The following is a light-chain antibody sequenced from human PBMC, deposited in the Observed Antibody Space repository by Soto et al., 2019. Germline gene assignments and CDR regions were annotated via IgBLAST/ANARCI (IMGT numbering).Light chain of an antibody. CDR1: QTINNY. CDR2: SAS. V-gene: IGKV1-39*01. Sequence: DIQMTQSPSSLFASVGARVPITCRASQTINNYLSWYQQKPGKPPKVLIYSASSLQSGVPSRFSGSGSGTDFTLTISSLQPEDFATYWCHQSYGFPHTFGQGTKVDNK. CDR3: HQSYGFPHT. J-gene: IGKJ2*01.